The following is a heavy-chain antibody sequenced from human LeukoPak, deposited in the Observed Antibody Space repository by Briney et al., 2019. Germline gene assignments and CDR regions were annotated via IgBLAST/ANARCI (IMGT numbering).Heavy chain of an antibody. CDR2: INAGNGNT. D-gene: IGHD3-22*01. CDR3: ARVLKDSSGNYYYYGMDV. Sequence: ASVKVSCKASGYTFTSYAMHWVRQAPGQRLEWMGWINAGNGNTKYSQKFQGRVTITRDTSASTAYMELSSLRSEDTAVYYCARVLKDSSGNYYYYGMDVWGQGTTVTVSS. CDR1: GYTFTSYA. J-gene: IGHJ6*02. V-gene: IGHV1-3*01.